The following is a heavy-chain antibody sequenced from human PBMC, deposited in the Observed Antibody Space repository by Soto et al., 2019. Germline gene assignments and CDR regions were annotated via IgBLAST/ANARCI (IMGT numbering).Heavy chain of an antibody. D-gene: IGHD3-22*01. CDR1: RFTFSNYG. Sequence: QVQLVESGGGVVQPGKSLRLSCAASRFTFSNYGMHWVRQAPGKGLEWVALISDDGTKKYYADSVKGRFTISRDNSKNTLYLQMNSLRAADTAVYFCARELYYYDSSGYYPLENWGQGTLVTVSS. J-gene: IGHJ4*02. V-gene: IGHV3-30*03. CDR3: ARELYYYDSSGYYPLEN. CDR2: ISDDGTKK.